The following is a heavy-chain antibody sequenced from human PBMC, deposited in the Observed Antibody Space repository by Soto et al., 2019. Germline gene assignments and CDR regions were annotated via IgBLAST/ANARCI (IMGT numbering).Heavy chain of an antibody. CDR3: AREIAAAYKYLDL. J-gene: IGHJ2*01. Sequence: QVQLVQSGAEVKKPGSSVKVSCKASGGTFSSYAISWVRQAPGQGLEWMGGIIPICGTANYAQKFQGRVTITADESTCTDYMDLGSLRSEDKAAYYCAREIAAAYKYLDLWGRGTMVTVSS. CDR1: GGTFSSYA. CDR2: IIPICGTA. D-gene: IGHD6-13*01. V-gene: IGHV1-69*01.